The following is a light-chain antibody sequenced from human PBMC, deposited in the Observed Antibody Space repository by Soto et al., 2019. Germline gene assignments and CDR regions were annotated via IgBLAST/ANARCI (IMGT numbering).Light chain of an antibody. CDR1: QNIYYN. CDR3: LQYHNLWA. CDR2: RAS. J-gene: IGKJ1*01. Sequence: ILMKQSPATVSVSPCESATLSSRASQNIYYNVAWYQHRPGQAPRLLIYRASTRAPGVPARFSGSGSGTEFTLTISSLQPEDFTVYSCLQYHNLWAFGQGTKVDIK. V-gene: IGKV3-15*01.